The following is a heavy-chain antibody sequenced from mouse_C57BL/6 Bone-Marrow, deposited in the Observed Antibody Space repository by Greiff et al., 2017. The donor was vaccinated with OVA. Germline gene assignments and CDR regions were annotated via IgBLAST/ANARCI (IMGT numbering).Heavy chain of an antibody. Sequence: QVQLQQSGPELVKPGASVKISCKASGYSFTSYYIHWVKQRPGQGLEWIGRIYPGSGNTKYNEKFKGKATLTADTSSSTAYMQRSSLTSEDSAVYYCTLLWSFYWGQGTTLTVSS. CDR3: TLLWSFY. CDR2: IYPGSGNT. J-gene: IGHJ2*01. CDR1: GYSFTSYY. V-gene: IGHV1-66*01. D-gene: IGHD2-1*01.